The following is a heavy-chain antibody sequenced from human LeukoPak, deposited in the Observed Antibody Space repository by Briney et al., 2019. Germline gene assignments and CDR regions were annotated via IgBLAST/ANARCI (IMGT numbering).Heavy chain of an antibody. Sequence: GGSLRLSCAASGFTFSSYAMSWVRQAPGRGRECVSGISRYGGNIYYAESVKGRFTRSRDNSNDTLYLQMNTLRVEDTAVYYCAKDFVGTGNFRGGDYWGQGTLVTVSS. V-gene: IGHV3-23*01. CDR1: GFTFSSYA. D-gene: IGHD2-8*02. CDR2: ISRYGGNI. CDR3: AKDFVGTGNFRGGDY. J-gene: IGHJ4*02.